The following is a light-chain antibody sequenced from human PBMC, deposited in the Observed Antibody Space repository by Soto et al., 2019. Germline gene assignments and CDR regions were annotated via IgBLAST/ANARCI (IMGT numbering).Light chain of an antibody. V-gene: IGLV1-40*01. Sequence: QSVLTQPPSVSGAPGQRVTISCTGSSSNIGAGYDVHWYQQLPGTAPKLPIYGNSNRPSGVPDRFSGSKSGTSASLAITGLQAEDEADYYCQSYDSSLSGSIFGGGTQLT. CDR3: QSYDSSLSGSI. J-gene: IGLJ2*01. CDR2: GNS. CDR1: SSNIGAGYD.